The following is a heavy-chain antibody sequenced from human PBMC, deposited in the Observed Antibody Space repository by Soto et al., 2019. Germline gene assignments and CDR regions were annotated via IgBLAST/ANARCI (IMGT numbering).Heavy chain of an antibody. V-gene: IGHV1-46*01. CDR1: GYIFTSYY. D-gene: IGHD6-6*01. Sequence: ASVKVSCKASGYIFTSYYIHWVRQAPGQGLEWMGWINPFDGSRMFAQSFQGRVTMTRDTSTSTVYMEVSSLRSEDTAVYYCAKKHSGSSLAYWGQGSLVTVSS. CDR2: INPFDGSR. CDR3: AKKHSGSSLAY. J-gene: IGHJ4*02.